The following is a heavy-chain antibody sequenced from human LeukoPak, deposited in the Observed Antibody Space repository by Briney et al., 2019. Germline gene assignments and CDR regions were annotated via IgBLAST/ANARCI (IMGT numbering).Heavy chain of an antibody. V-gene: IGHV4-59*01. Sequence: PSETLSLTCTVSGGSISSYYWSWIRQPPGKRLEWIGYIYYSGSTNYNPSLKSRVTISVDTSKNQFSLKLSSVTAADTAVYYCARERRYCSGGSCRTYYFDYWGQGTLVTVSS. CDR1: GGSISSYY. CDR3: ARERRYCSGGSCRTYYFDY. J-gene: IGHJ4*02. CDR2: IYYSGST. D-gene: IGHD2-15*01.